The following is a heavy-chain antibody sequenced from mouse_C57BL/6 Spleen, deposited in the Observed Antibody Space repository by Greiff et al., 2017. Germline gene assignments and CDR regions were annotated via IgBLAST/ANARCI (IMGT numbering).Heavy chain of an antibody. Sequence: EVHLVESGGDLVKPGGSLKLSCAASGFTFSSYGMSWVRQTPDKRLEWVATISSGGSYTYYPDSVKGRFTISRDNAKNTLYLQMSSLKSEDTAMYYCARPSIYDGYYFAYWGQGTLVTVSA. J-gene: IGHJ3*01. CDR3: ARPSIYDGYYFAY. D-gene: IGHD2-3*01. CDR2: ISSGGSYT. CDR1: GFTFSSYG. V-gene: IGHV5-6*01.